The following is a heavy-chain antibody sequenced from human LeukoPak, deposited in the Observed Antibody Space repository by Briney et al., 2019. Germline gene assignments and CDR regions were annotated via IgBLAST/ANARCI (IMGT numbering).Heavy chain of an antibody. V-gene: IGHV3-74*01. D-gene: IGHD3-22*01. Sequence: GGSLRLSCAASGFTFSSYWMHWVRQAPGKGLVWVSRINTDGSSTSYADSVKGRFTISRDNAKNTLYLQMNSLRAEDTAVYYCARDSSAYYYDSSGYHYWGQGTLVTVSS. CDR2: INTDGSST. CDR1: GFTFSSYW. CDR3: ARDSSAYYYDSSGYHY. J-gene: IGHJ4*02.